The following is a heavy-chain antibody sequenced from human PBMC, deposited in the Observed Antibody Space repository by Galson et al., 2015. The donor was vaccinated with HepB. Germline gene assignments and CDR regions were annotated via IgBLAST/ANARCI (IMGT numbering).Heavy chain of an antibody. Sequence: SLRLSCAASGFTFSNAWMNWVRQAPGKGLEWVGRIKSKTDGGTTDYAAPAKGRFTISRDDSKNTLYLQMNSLKTEDTAVYYCTTDRYYYGMDVWGQGTTVTVSS. V-gene: IGHV3-15*07. CDR1: GFTFSNAW. CDR2: IKSKTDGGTT. D-gene: IGHD1-14*01. CDR3: TTDRYYYGMDV. J-gene: IGHJ6*02.